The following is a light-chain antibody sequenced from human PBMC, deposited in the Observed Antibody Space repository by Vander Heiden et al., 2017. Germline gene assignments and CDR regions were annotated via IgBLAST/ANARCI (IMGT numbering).Light chain of an antibody. V-gene: IGLV2-14*03. Sequence: QSALPPPACVSGSPGLSLTLSCTGTSSNIGTNNVFSWYQQHPAKPPNLLIFDVTDRPSGVSDRFSGSKSGNTASLTISGLQAEDEAVYYCSSYTSSTAVVFGGGSKLTVL. CDR3: SSYTSSTAVV. J-gene: IGLJ3*02. CDR2: DVT. CDR1: SSNIGTNNV.